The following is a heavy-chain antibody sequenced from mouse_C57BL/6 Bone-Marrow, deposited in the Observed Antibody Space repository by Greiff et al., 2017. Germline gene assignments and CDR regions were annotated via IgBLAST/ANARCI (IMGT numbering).Heavy chain of an antibody. D-gene: IGHD1-1*01. CDR3: TRRNYGSLFAY. CDR2: IDPETGGT. Sequence: QVQLQQSGAELVRPGASVTLSCKASGYTFTDYEMHWVKQTPVHGLEWIGAIDPETGGTAYNQKFKGKAILTADKSSSTAYMELRSLTSEDSAVYYCTRRNYGSLFAYWGQGTLVTVSA. J-gene: IGHJ3*01. CDR1: GYTFTDYE. V-gene: IGHV1-15*01.